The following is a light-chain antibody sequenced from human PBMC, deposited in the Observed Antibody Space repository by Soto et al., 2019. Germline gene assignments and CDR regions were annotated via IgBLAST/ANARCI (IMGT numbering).Light chain of an antibody. J-gene: IGKJ1*01. V-gene: IGKV3-20*01. CDR1: QSVSGTY. CDR2: GTS. CDR3: QQYVTSPLT. Sequence: EIVLTQSPGTLSLSPGEIATLYFNASQSVSGTYLAWYQQRPGQAPRLLIYGTSSRAPGIPDRFSGSGSGTHFILTISSLEPEDFALYYCQQYVTSPLTFGQGTKVDI.